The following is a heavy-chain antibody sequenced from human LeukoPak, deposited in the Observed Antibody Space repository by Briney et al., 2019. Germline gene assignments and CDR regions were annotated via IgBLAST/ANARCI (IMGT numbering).Heavy chain of an antibody. CDR2: IIPIFDEA. V-gene: IGHV1-69*04. D-gene: IGHD5-24*01. CDR1: GGIFSNYV. Sequence: GASVKVSCKASGGIFSNYVISWVRQAPGQGLEWMGRIIPIFDEAIYAQKFQGRVTITADKSTSTAYMELGSLRSEDTAVYYCERRPERWPQNHRTLDNWGQGTLVTVSS. J-gene: IGHJ4*02. CDR3: ERRPERWPQNHRTLDN.